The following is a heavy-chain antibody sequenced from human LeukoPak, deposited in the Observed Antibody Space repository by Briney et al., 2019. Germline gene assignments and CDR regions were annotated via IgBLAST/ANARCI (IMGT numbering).Heavy chain of an antibody. D-gene: IGHD6-13*01. J-gene: IGHJ4*02. CDR2: IYSGGST. V-gene: IGHV3-66*01. CDR3: ASLGIAAAGEDY. Sequence: PGGSLRLSCAASGFTFSSYGMHWVRQAPGKGLEWVSVIYSGGSTYYADSVKGRFTISRDNSKNTLYLQMNSLRAEDTAVYYCASLGIAAAGEDYWGQGTLVTVSS. CDR1: GFTFSSYG.